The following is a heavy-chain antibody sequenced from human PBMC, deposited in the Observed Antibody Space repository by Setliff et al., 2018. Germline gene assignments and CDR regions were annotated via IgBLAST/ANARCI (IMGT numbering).Heavy chain of an antibody. CDR3: ARSLDCTGGSCYPNDAFDI. D-gene: IGHD2-15*01. J-gene: IGHJ3*02. CDR2: IYYTGST. CDR1: GGSISTYY. V-gene: IGHV4-59*01. Sequence: SETLSLTCTVSGGSISTYYWTWIRQPPGKGLEWVGHIYYTGSTNYNPSLKSRVTISVDTSKKQLSLKLSSVTAADTAVYYCARSLDCTGGSCYPNDAFDIWGQGTMVTVSS.